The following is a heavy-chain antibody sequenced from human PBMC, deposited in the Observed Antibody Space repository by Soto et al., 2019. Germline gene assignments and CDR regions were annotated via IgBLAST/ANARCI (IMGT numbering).Heavy chain of an antibody. J-gene: IGHJ5*02. CDR3: ARDPEVGWFDP. CDR2: LHHGGST. CDR1: RYSINNNNW. Sequence: SETLSLTCDVSRYSINNNNWWSWVRQPPGGGLEWIGELHHGGSTNYNPSLESRATFSVDISKNQFFLKLSSVTAADTAVYYCARDPEVGWFDPWGQGTLVTVSS. V-gene: IGHV4-4*02.